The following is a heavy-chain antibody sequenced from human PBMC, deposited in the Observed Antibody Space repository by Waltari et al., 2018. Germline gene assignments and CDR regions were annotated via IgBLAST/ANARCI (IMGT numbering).Heavy chain of an antibody. CDR2: ISYDGSNK. D-gene: IGHD3-3*01. CDR3: AKDLPNYDFWSGYLDY. J-gene: IGHJ4*02. CDR1: GFTFSSYG. Sequence: QVQLVESGGGVVQPGRSLRLSCAASGFTFSSYGMHWVRQAPGKGLEWVAVISYDGSNKYYADSVKGRFTISRDNSKNTLYLQMNSLRAEDTAVYYCAKDLPNYDFWSGYLDYWGQGTLVTVSS. V-gene: IGHV3-30*18.